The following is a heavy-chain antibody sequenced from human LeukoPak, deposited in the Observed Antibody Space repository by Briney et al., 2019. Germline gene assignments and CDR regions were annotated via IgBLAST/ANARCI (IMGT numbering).Heavy chain of an antibody. Sequence: SETLSLTCAVSGGSISSSNWWSWVRQPPGKGLEWIGEIYHSGSTNYNPSLKSRVTISVDTSKTQFSLKLSSVTAAHTAVYYCARERITMVRGVIRPSTFDYWGQGTLVTVSS. CDR2: IYHSGST. J-gene: IGHJ4*02. V-gene: IGHV4-4*02. CDR1: GGSISSSNW. D-gene: IGHD3-10*01. CDR3: ARERITMVRGVIRPSTFDY.